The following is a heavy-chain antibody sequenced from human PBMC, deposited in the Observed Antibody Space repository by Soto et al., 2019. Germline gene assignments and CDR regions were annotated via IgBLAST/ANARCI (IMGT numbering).Heavy chain of an antibody. D-gene: IGHD1-26*01. CDR3: ARDDSMVGATQGVLYYFDY. CDR2: INPSGGST. Sequence: ASVKVSCKASGYTFTNYYMHWVRQAPGQGLEWVGIINPSGGSTTYAQRFQGRVTMTGDTSTSTVYMELSSLRSEDTAVYYCARDDSMVGATQGVLYYFDYWGQGTPVTVSS. V-gene: IGHV1-46*01. CDR1: GYTFTNYY. J-gene: IGHJ4*02.